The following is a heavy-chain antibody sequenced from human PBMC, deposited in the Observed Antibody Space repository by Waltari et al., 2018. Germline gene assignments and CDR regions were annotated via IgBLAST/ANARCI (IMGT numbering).Heavy chain of an antibody. V-gene: IGHV4-34*01. Sequence: QVQLQQWGAGLLKPSETLSLTCAVYDGSFSGYFWSWIRQSPGKGLEWIGQINRRGSNIYNPSLNSRFAMSVDTLKSQISLRLTSVTAADAAVYYCARVGDYHGSGRFGLDVWGQGTRVTVSS. CDR3: ARVGDYHGSGRFGLDV. J-gene: IGHJ6*02. D-gene: IGHD3-10*01. CDR1: DGSFSGYF. CDR2: INRRGSN.